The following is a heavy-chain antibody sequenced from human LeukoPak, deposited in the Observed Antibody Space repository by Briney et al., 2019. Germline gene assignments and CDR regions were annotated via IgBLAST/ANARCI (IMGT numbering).Heavy chain of an antibody. Sequence: GGSLRLSCTASGFTFGDYAMSWVRQAPGKGLEWVGFIRSKAYGGTTEYAASVKGRFTISRDDSKSIAYLQMNSLKTEDTAVYYCTRRGGIAPFDYWGQGTLVTVSS. D-gene: IGHD6-13*01. CDR3: TRRGGIAPFDY. CDR2: IRSKAYGGTT. V-gene: IGHV3-49*04. CDR1: GFTFGDYA. J-gene: IGHJ4*02.